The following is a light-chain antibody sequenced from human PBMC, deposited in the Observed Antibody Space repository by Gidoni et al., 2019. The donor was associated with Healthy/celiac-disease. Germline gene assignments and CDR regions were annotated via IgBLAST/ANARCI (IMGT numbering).Light chain of an antibody. CDR1: HAVGSN. CDR2: GIS. Sequence: LLLTQPPVTRAVSRGETATLSCRASHAVGSNYLAWYQQKPGQAPRLLIFGISTRATDIPDRFSGSGSGTEFTLTIRSLQSEDYAVYYCQQYGQWPLTFGQGTRLEIK. J-gene: IGKJ5*01. CDR3: QQYGQWPLT. V-gene: IGKV3-15*01.